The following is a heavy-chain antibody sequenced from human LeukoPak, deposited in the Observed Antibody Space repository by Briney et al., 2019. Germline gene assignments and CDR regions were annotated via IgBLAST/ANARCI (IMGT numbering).Heavy chain of an antibody. Sequence: PSETLSLTCTVSGGSISNRPYSWGWIRQPPGKGLEWLGSFYYSGSTYYKPSLKSRLTISVDTSKNQFSLKLRSVTAADTAVYYCARVNSGSYYGGVYLDYWGQETLVTVSS. J-gene: IGHJ4*02. CDR3: ARVNSGSYYGGVYLDY. V-gene: IGHV4-39*01. D-gene: IGHD1-26*01. CDR2: FYYSGST. CDR1: GGSISNRPYS.